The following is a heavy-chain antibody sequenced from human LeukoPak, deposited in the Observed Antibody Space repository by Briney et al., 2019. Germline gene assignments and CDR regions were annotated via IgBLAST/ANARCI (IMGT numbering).Heavy chain of an antibody. D-gene: IGHD6-13*01. Sequence: GSLTLSCAASGFTFSGYAMTWVRQAPGKGLEWVSSISGSGGSTYYAASVKGRFTISRDNSKNTLYLQMNSLRAEDTAVYYCAKSHSSSWYYFDYWGQGTLVSLSS. CDR3: AKSHSSSWYYFDY. J-gene: IGHJ4*02. V-gene: IGHV3-23*01. CDR2: ISGSGGST. CDR1: GFTFSGYA.